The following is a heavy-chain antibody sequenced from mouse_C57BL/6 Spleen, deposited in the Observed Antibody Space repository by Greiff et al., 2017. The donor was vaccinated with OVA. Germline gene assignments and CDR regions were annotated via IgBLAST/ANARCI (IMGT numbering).Heavy chain of an antibody. CDR3: ARAYDGLWYFDV. D-gene: IGHD2-3*01. CDR2: ISYDGSN. Sequence: EVKLLESGPGLVKPSQSLSLTCSVTGYSITSGYYWNWIRQFPGNKLEWMGYISYDGSNNYNPSLKNRISITRDTSKNQFFLKLNSVTTEDTATYDCARAYDGLWYFDVWGTGTTVTVSS. CDR1: GYSITSGYY. V-gene: IGHV3-6*01. J-gene: IGHJ1*03.